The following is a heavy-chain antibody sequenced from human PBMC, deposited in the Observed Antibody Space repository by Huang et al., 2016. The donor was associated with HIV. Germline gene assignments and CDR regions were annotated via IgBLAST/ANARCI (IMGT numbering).Heavy chain of an antibody. Sequence: QLQLQESGPGLVRPSETLSLTCRVSGGSVNSGYYYWGWIRQPTGKGREWLASVFYVGNTFYTPSLKSRVSMSVDTSKKRFSLNMSSVTAADTAVYFCARLPFDYVWGTQRQTALDELDVWGQGTMVTVSS. CDR2: VFYVGNT. D-gene: IGHD3-16*01. CDR1: GGSVNSGYYY. J-gene: IGHJ3*01. V-gene: IGHV4-39*01. CDR3: ARLPFDYVWGTQRQTALDELDV.